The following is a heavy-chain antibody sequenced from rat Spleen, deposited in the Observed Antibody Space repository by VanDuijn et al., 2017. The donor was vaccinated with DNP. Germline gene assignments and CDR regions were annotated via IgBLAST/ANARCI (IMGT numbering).Heavy chain of an antibody. CDR1: GFSLTNYG. CDR3: TRDRDYSGEVLYGMDA. CDR2: ISSGGNA. Sequence: QVQLKESGPGLVQPSQTLSLTCTVSGFSLTNYGVSWVRQPPGKGLQWVAAISSGGNAKYTSALKSRLNTSALKSRLNINRDTSTSQVFLKMNTLQTEDSAIYFCTRDRDYSGEVLYGMDAWGQGISVTVSS. J-gene: IGHJ4*01. D-gene: IGHD1-1*01. V-gene: IGHV2S12*01.